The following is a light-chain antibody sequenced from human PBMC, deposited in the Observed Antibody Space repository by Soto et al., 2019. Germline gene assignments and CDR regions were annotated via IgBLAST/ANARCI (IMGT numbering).Light chain of an antibody. CDR2: EVS. Sequence: QSALTQPASVFGCPGQSITSSCTGTSSDVGSYNLVSWYQQHPGKAPKLMIYEVSKRPPGVSNRFSGSKSGNTASLTISGLQAEDEADYYCCSYAGSSTSFGTGTKVPVL. CDR3: CSYAGSSTS. V-gene: IGLV2-23*02. CDR1: SSDVGSYNL. J-gene: IGLJ1*01.